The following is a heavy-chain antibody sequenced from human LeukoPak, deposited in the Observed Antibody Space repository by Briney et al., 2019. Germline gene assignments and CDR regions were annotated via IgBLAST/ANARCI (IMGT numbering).Heavy chain of an antibody. J-gene: IGHJ3*02. CDR3: VSGVARLSIVRTSGNDAFDI. D-gene: IGHD1-26*01. CDR2: ISGSGGST. Sequence: GGSLRLSCAASGFTFSSYAMSWVRQAPGKGLEWVSAISGSGGSTYYADSVKGRFTISRDNSKNTLYLQMNSLRAEDTAVYYCVSGVARLSIVRTSGNDAFDIWGQGTMVTVSS. CDR1: GFTFSSYA. V-gene: IGHV3-23*01.